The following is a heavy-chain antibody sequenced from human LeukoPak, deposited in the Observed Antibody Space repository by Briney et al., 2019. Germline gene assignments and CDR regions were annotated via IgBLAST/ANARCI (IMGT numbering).Heavy chain of an antibody. CDR3: ARGVAGTGLGGAFDY. CDR2: IYYSGST. D-gene: IGHD1-1*01. Sequence: PSETLSLTCTVSGSSISSYYWSWIRQPPGKGLEWIGYIYYSGSTTYNPSLKSRVSISVDTSKNQFSLKLSSVTAADTAVYYCARGVAGTGLGGAFDYWGQGTLVTVSS. CDR1: GSSISSYY. J-gene: IGHJ4*02. V-gene: IGHV4-59*01.